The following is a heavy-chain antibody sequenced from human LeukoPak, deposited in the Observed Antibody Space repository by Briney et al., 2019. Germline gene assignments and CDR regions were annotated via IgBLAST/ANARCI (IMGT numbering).Heavy chain of an antibody. J-gene: IGHJ6*02. V-gene: IGHV3-7*01. Sequence: GGSLRLSCAASGFTFSSYWMSWVRQAPGKGLEWVANIKQDRSEKYYVDSVKGRFTMSRDNAKNSLYLQINSLRAEDTAVYYCAKALSTFYSSSYYYAMDVWGQGTTVTVSS. CDR2: IKQDRSEK. D-gene: IGHD6-13*01. CDR1: GFTFSSYW. CDR3: AKALSTFYSSSYYYAMDV.